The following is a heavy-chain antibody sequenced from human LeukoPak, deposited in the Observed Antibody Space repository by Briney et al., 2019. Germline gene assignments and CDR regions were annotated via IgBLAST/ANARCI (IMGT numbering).Heavy chain of an antibody. CDR2: ISGDGDTT. CDR3: AKAGPTVSLWGGAFDI. D-gene: IGHD1-1*01. V-gene: IGHV3-43*02. Sequence: PGGSLRLSCAASGFTFGDYAMRWVRQAPGRGLEWVSLISGDGDTTYYADSVKGGFTISRDNSKNSLYLQMSSLRTEDTALYYCAKAGPTVSLWGGAFDIWGQGKMVTVPS. CDR1: GFTFGDYA. J-gene: IGHJ3*02.